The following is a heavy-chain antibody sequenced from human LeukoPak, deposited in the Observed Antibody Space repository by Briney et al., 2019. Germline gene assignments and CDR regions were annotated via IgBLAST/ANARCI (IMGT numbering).Heavy chain of an antibody. CDR1: GGSISSGDYY. Sequence: PSETLSLTCTVSGGSISSGDYYWSWIRQPPGKGLEWIGYIYYSGSTYYNPSLKSRLTVSVDTSKNQFSLKLSSVTAADTAVYYCARVVASGPIKNWGQGTLVTVSS. J-gene: IGHJ4*02. CDR2: IYYSGST. V-gene: IGHV4-30-4*01. D-gene: IGHD2-15*01. CDR3: ARVVASGPIKN.